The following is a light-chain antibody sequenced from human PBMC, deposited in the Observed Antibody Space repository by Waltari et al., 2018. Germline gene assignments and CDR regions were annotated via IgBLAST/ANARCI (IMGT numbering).Light chain of an antibody. Sequence: QLLLTQSPSASASLGASVKLTCTLSSGPSRNLIAWLQQQPEKGPRYLMKVNSDGSHSKGDEIPDRFSGSSSGAERYLTISTVQSEDEADYYCQTGGHGTWVFGGGTKLTVL. CDR1: SGPSRNL. J-gene: IGLJ3*02. CDR2: VNSDGSH. CDR3: QTGGHGTWV. V-gene: IGLV4-69*01.